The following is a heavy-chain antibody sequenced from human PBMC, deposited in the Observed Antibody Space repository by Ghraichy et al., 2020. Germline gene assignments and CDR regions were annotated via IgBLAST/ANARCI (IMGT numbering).Heavy chain of an antibody. CDR1: GFTFTNYW. D-gene: IGHD3-22*01. Sequence: GGSLRLSCAASGFTFTNYWMSWVRQAPGKGLEWVANIKKDGSEKYYVDSVKGRFTISRDNAKNSLYLQMNSLRAEDTAVYYCARGGKFYYGSSGSPRDLWSQGTLVTV. CDR2: IKKDGSEK. J-gene: IGHJ4*02. V-gene: IGHV3-7*03. CDR3: ARGGKFYYGSSGSPRDL.